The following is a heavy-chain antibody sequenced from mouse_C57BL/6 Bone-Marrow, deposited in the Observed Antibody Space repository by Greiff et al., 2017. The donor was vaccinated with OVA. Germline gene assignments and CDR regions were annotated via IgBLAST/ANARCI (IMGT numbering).Heavy chain of an antibody. CDR2: INPNYGTT. CDR3: AIFPYYYGSSPFAY. D-gene: IGHD1-1*01. J-gene: IGHJ3*01. Sequence: EVKVVESGPELVKPGASVKISCKASGYSFTDYNMNWVKQSNGKSLEWIGGINPNYGTTSYNQKFKGKATLTVDQSSSTSYMQLNSLTSEDSAVYYCAIFPYYYGSSPFAYWGQGTLVTVSA. CDR1: GYSFTDYN. V-gene: IGHV1-39*01.